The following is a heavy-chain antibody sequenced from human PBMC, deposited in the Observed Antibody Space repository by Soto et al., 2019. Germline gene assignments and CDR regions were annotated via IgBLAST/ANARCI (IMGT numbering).Heavy chain of an antibody. CDR1: GYTFTSYG. J-gene: IGHJ5*02. CDR3: ARAKAFGLGKNWFDP. D-gene: IGHD3-10*01. CDR2: ISAYNGNT. V-gene: IGHV1-18*01. Sequence: QVQLGQSGAEVKKPGASVKVSCKASGYTFTSYGISWVRQAPGQGLEWMGWISAYNGNTNYEQKLQGRVTMTTDTSTSTAYREQGSMRSDDAAVYYCARAKAFGLGKNWFDPWGQGTLGTVSS.